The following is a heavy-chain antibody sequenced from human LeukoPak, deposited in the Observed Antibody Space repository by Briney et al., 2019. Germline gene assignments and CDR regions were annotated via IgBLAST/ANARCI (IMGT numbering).Heavy chain of an antibody. CDR3: ARGQRSYCYDSSGYYRT. D-gene: IGHD3-22*01. Sequence: PSETLSLTCAVYGGSFSGYYWSWIRQPPGKGLEWIGEINHSGSTNYNPSLKRRVTISVDTSKIQFSLKLSSVTAADTAVYYCARGQRSYCYDSSGYYRTWGQGTLVTVS. CDR1: GGSFSGYY. V-gene: IGHV4-34*01. CDR2: INHSGST. J-gene: IGHJ4*02.